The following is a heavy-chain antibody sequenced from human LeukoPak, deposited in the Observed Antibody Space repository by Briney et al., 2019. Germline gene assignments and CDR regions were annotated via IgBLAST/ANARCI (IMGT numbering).Heavy chain of an antibody. Sequence: GGSLRPSCAASGFTFSSYSMNWVRQAPGKGLEWVSSISSSSSYIYYADSVKGRFTISRDNAKNSLYLQMNSLRAEDTAVYYCAREVVLMVYAIQAYNWFDPWGQGTLVTVSS. CDR2: ISSSSSYI. V-gene: IGHV3-21*01. CDR1: GFTFSSYS. J-gene: IGHJ5*02. CDR3: AREVVLMVYAIQAYNWFDP. D-gene: IGHD2-8*01.